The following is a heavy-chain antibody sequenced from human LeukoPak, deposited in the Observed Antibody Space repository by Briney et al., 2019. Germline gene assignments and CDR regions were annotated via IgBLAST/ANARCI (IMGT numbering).Heavy chain of an antibody. Sequence: GGSLRLSCAASGFTFSGYAMSWVRQAPGKGLEWVSAISGSGGSTYYADSVKGRFTISRDNSKNTLYLQMNSLRAEDTAVYYCAKDPSSGYYFDYWGQGTLVTVSS. J-gene: IGHJ4*02. CDR2: ISGSGGST. D-gene: IGHD3-22*01. V-gene: IGHV3-23*01. CDR1: GFTFSGYA. CDR3: AKDPSSGYYFDY.